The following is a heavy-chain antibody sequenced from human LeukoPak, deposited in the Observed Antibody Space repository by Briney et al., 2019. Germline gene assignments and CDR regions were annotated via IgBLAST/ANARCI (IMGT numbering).Heavy chain of an antibody. CDR2: INHSGST. CDR1: GGSFSGYY. Sequence: SETLSLTCAVYGGSFSGYYWSWIRQPLGKGLEWIGEINHSGSTNYNPSLKSRVTISVDTSKNQFSLKLSSVTAADTAVYYCARRLWFGDQFDPWGQGTLVTVSS. V-gene: IGHV4-34*01. D-gene: IGHD3-10*01. CDR3: ARRLWFGDQFDP. J-gene: IGHJ5*02.